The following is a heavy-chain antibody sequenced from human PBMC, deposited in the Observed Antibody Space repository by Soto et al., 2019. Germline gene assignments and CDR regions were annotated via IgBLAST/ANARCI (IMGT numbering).Heavy chain of an antibody. Sequence: PGGSLRLSCAASGFTFNNYAMSWVRQTPEKGLEWVSAISGSGSSTYYADSVRGRFTISRDNFKNTLYLQMNSLRAEDTAVYYCAKPPEPYCSGGSCYFLFDYWGQGTLVTVSS. CDR1: GFTFNNYA. V-gene: IGHV3-23*01. CDR3: AKPPEPYCSGGSCYFLFDY. CDR2: ISGSGSST. D-gene: IGHD2-15*01. J-gene: IGHJ4*02.